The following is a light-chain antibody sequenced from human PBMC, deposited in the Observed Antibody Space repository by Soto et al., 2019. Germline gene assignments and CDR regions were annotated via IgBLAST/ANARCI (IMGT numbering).Light chain of an antibody. Sequence: QSALTQPPSASGSPGQSVTISCIGTSSDVGGYNYVSWYQQHPGKAPKLMIYEVSQRPSGVPDRFSGSKSGNTASLTVSGLQAEDEADYYCSSYAASNNLGVFGGGTKLTVL. CDR2: EVS. J-gene: IGLJ2*01. CDR3: SSYAASNNLGV. CDR1: SSDVGGYNY. V-gene: IGLV2-8*01.